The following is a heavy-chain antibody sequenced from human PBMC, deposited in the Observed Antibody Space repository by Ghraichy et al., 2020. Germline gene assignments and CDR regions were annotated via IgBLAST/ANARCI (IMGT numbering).Heavy chain of an antibody. V-gene: IGHV2-5*02. D-gene: IGHD3-22*01. Sequence: SGPTLVKPTQTLTLTCTFSGFSLSTSGVGVGWIRQPPGKALEWLALTYWDDDRRYSPSLKSRLTITKDTSKNQVVLTMTNMDPVDTATYYCAHSPPAYYYESSGLNFDYWAQETLVTVSS. J-gene: IGHJ4*02. CDR2: TYWDDDR. CDR3: AHSPPAYYYESSGLNFDY. CDR1: GFSLSTSGVG.